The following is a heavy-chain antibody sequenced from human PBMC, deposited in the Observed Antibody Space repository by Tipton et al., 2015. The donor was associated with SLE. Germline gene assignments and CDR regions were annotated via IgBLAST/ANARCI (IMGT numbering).Heavy chain of an antibody. Sequence: TLSLTCTVSGGFIGAHYWTWIRQPPGKGLEWIGYISTSGSTNSNPSLKSRITISVDTSKNQFSLKLTSVTAADTAVYYCARLMRTTVTIYYYYYIIDVWGQGTTVTVSS. CDR1: GGFIGAHY. D-gene: IGHD4-11*01. V-gene: IGHV4-4*08. CDR3: ARLMRTTVTIYYYYYIIDV. J-gene: IGHJ6*02. CDR2: ISTSGST.